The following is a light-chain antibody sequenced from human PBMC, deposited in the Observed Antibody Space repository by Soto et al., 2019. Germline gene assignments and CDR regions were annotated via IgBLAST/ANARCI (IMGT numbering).Light chain of an antibody. V-gene: IGKV1-5*01. J-gene: IGKJ1*01. CDR2: DAS. Sequence: DIQMTQPPSTLSATAGDIVTITCRASQSISSWLAWYQQKPGKAPKLLIYDASNLESGVPSRFSGSGSGTEFTLTISSLQPDDFATYYCQQYNSWTFGQGTKVDIK. CDR3: QQYNSWT. CDR1: QSISSW.